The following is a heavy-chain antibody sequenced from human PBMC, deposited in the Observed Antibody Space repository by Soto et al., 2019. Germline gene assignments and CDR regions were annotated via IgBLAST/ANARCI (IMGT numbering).Heavy chain of an antibody. V-gene: IGHV1-46*01. CDR3: ARDGEGVVVEAAAKDRYYYYGMDV. CDR2: INPSGGST. J-gene: IGHJ6*02. Sequence: GASVKVSCKASGYTFTSYYMHWVRQAPGQGLEWMGIINPSGGSTSYAQKFQGRVTMTRDTSTSTVYMELSSLRSEDTAVYYCARDGEGVVVEAAAKDRYYYYGMDVWGQGTTVTVSS. CDR1: GYTFTSYY. D-gene: IGHD2-15*01.